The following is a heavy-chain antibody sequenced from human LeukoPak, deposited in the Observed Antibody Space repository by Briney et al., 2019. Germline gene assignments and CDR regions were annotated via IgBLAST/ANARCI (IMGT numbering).Heavy chain of an antibody. D-gene: IGHD4-17*01. V-gene: IGHV3-23*01. CDR2: ISGSGGST. CDR3: AKVVNDDYGDHSHFDY. Sequence: GGSLRLSCAASGFTFSSYAMSWVRQAPGKGMGWVSSISGSGGSTYYADSVTGRFTITRDNSKNTLYLQMNSLRAEDTAVYYCAKVVNDDYGDHSHFDYWGQGTLVTVSS. J-gene: IGHJ4*02. CDR1: GFTFSSYA.